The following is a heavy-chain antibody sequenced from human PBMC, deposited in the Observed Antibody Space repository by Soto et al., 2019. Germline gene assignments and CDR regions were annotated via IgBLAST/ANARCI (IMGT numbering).Heavy chain of an antibody. J-gene: IGHJ4*02. V-gene: IGHV4-59*01. CDR3: GSSRAGSGDY. CDR2: ISNSGTA. Sequence: PSETLSLTCTVSGGSMSGYSWSWIRQPPGRGLEWIGHISNSGTANYSPSLKSRLTMSVDTSKNQISLKVTSVTAADTAVYYCGSSRAGSGDYWGQGILVTVSS. D-gene: IGHD3-10*01. CDR1: GGSMSGYS.